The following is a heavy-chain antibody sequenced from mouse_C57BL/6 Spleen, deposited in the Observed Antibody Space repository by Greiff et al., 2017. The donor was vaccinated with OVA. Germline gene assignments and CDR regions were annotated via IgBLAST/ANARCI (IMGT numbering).Heavy chain of an antibody. CDR3: ARLITTGAWFAY. CDR2: IYPSDSET. J-gene: IGHJ3*01. CDR1: GYTFTSYW. D-gene: IGHD1-1*01. V-gene: IGHV1-61*01. Sequence: QVQLQQPGAELVRPGSSVKLSCKASGYTFTSYWMDWVKQRPGQGLEWIGNIYPSDSETHYNQKFKDKATLTVDKSSSTAYMQLSSLTSEDSAVYYCARLITTGAWFAYWGQGTLVTVSA.